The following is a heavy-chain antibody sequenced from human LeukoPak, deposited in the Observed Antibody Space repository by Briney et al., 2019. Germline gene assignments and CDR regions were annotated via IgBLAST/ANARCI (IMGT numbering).Heavy chain of an antibody. D-gene: IGHD2-2*01. J-gene: IGHJ3*02. CDR3: ARESIVVVPTTMDDASDI. Sequence: GGSLRLSCAASGFPFSHYYMSWVRQAPGKGLEWVANIKQDGSEQFYLDSVKGRFTISRDNAKNALYLQMHSLRVEDTAVYYCARESIVVVPTTMDDASDIWGQGTMVTVSS. CDR2: IKQDGSEQ. CDR1: GFPFSHYY. V-gene: IGHV3-7*01.